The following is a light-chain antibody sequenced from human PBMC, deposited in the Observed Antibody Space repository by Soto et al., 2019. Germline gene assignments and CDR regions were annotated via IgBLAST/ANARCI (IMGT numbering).Light chain of an antibody. CDR1: QSVRSSF. CDR2: DVS. CDR3: QQYENSVMYT. Sequence: EIVLTQSPGTLPLSPGERATLSCRASQSVRSSFFAWYQQKPGQAPRLLIYDVSVRATGIPDRFSGSGSGTDFTLTINRLEPEDFAVYYCQQYENSVMYTFGQGTKLEIK. V-gene: IGKV3-20*01. J-gene: IGKJ2*01.